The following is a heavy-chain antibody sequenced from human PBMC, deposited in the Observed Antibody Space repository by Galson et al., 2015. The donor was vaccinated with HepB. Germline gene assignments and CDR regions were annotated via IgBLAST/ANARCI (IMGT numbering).Heavy chain of an antibody. CDR1: GYTFTGYY. V-gene: IGHV1-18*04. Sequence: SVKVSCKASGYTFTGYYMHWVRQAPGQGLEWMGWISAYNGNTNYAQKLQGRVTMTTDTSTSTAYMELRSLRSDDTAVYYCARDEDGDDYVWGSNHDAFDIWGQGTMVTVSS. CDR2: ISAYNGNT. D-gene: IGHD3-16*02. CDR3: ARDEDGDDYVWGSNHDAFDI. J-gene: IGHJ3*02.